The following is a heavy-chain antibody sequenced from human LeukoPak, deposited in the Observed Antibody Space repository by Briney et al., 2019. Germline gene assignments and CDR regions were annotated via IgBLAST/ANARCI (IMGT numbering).Heavy chain of an antibody. CDR3: ARRLDSS. Sequence: SETLSLTCALYGGSFSGYYWSWIRQPPGKGLEWIGEINHSGNTNYNPSLKSRVTISVDTSKNQFSLKLSSVTAADTAVYYCARRLDSSWGQGTLVTVSS. CDR1: GGSFSGYY. V-gene: IGHV4-34*01. CDR2: INHSGNT. D-gene: IGHD2-2*03. J-gene: IGHJ4*02.